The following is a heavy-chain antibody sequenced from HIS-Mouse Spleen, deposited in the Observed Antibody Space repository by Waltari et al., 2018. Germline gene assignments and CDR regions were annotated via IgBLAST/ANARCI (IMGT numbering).Heavy chain of an antibody. V-gene: IGHV4-30-2*01. D-gene: IGHD1-1*01. CDR2: SYHRWST. CDR3: ARGTTDGDFDY. Sequence: QLQLQESGSGLVKPSQTLSLTCAVSGGSISSGGYSWSWIRQPPGKGLEWIGYSYHRWSTYYNPSLKSRVTISVDRSKNQFSLKLGAVTAADTAVYYCARGTTDGDFDYWGQGTLVTVSS. CDR1: GGSISSGGYS. J-gene: IGHJ4*02.